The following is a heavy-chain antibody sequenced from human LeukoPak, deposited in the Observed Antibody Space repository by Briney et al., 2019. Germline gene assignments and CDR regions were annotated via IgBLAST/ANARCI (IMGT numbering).Heavy chain of an antibody. V-gene: IGHV3-30-3*01. Sequence: GRSLRLSCAASGFTFSSYAMHWGRQAPGKGLERVAVISYDGSNKYYADSVKGRFTISRDNSKNTLYLQMNSLRAEDTAVYYCARDYYVNLRGAYYYYGMDVWGQGTTVTVSS. D-gene: IGHD3-16*01. J-gene: IGHJ6*02. CDR3: ARDYYVNLRGAYYYYGMDV. CDR1: GFTFSSYA. CDR2: ISYDGSNK.